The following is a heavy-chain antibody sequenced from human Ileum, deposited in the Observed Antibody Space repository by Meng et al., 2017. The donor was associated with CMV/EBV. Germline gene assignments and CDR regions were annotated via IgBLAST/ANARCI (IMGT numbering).Heavy chain of an antibody. V-gene: IGHV1-2*02. J-gene: IGHJ5*02. D-gene: IGHD3-3*01. CDR2: INPNSGGT. CDR3: ARPYDFWTTNGFDP. CDR1: GYTFTGYY. Sequence: KASGYTFTGYYMHWVRQAPGQGLERMGWINPNSGGTNYAQKFQGRVTMTRDTSISTTYMELSRLRSDDTAVYYCARPYDFWTTNGFDPWGQGTLVTVSS.